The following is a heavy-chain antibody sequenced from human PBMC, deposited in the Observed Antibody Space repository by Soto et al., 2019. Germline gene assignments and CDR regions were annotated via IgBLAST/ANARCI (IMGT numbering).Heavy chain of an antibody. CDR2: IYPGDSDT. Sequence: GESLKISCKVSGYSFTSYWIGWVRQMPGKGLEWMGIIYPGDSDTRYSPSFQGQVTISADKSISTAYLQWSSLKASDTAIYYCARWGKWLFSDDAFDIWGQGTMVTVSS. V-gene: IGHV5-51*01. D-gene: IGHD5-12*01. CDR3: ARWGKWLFSDDAFDI. CDR1: GYSFTSYW. J-gene: IGHJ3*02.